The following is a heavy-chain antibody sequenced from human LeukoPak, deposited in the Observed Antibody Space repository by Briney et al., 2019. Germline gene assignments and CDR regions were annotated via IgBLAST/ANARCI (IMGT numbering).Heavy chain of an antibody. CDR2: INSDGSSI. CDR1: GFTFISHW. V-gene: IGHV3-74*01. Sequence: GGSLRLSCAASGFTFISHWMHWVRQAPGKGLVWVSRINSDGSSISYADSVKGRFTISRDNAKNTLYLQMNSLRAEDTAVYYCARDPESYGGHFDYWGQGTLVTVSS. J-gene: IGHJ4*02. D-gene: IGHD4/OR15-4a*01. CDR3: ARDPESYGGHFDY.